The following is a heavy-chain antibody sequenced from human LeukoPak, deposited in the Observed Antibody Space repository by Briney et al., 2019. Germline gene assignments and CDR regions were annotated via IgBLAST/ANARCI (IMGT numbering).Heavy chain of an antibody. CDR3: ASMGGWGPKGFDY. CDR2: IYYRGST. D-gene: IGHD3-16*01. Sequence: SETLSLTCTVSGGSISSYYWSWIRQPPGKGLEWIGYIYYRGSTNYNPSLKSRVTISVDTSKNQFSLKLSSVTAADTAVYYCASMGGWGPKGFDYWGQGTLVTVSS. CDR1: GGSISSYY. V-gene: IGHV4-59*01. J-gene: IGHJ4*02.